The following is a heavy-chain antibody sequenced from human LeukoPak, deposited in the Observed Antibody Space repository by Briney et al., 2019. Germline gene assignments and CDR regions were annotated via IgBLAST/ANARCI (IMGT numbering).Heavy chain of an antibody. D-gene: IGHD2-15*01. CDR2: IRSKTYSGAT. CDR1: GFTFRDYG. CDR3: TRNPHPFCSGVHCPSDS. V-gene: IGHV3-49*03. J-gene: IGHJ4*02. Sequence: GGSLRLSCTTSGFTFRDYGMSWFRQAPGRGLEWVSFIRSKTYSGATDYAASVRGRFVISRDDSESIAYLQMSSLKTEDTGVYYCTRNPHPFCSGVHCPSDSWGQGTLVTVSP.